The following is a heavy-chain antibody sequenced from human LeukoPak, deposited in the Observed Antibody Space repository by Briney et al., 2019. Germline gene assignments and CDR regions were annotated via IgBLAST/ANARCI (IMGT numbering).Heavy chain of an antibody. CDR1: GGSLSSYY. J-gene: IGHJ5*02. CDR2: IYTSGST. D-gene: IGHD6-13*01. Sequence: SETLSLTCTVSGGSLSSYYWSWIRQPPGKGLEWVGYIYTSGSTNYHPSLKSQVTISVDTSKTQYSLKLSSVTAADTAVYYCARRVRQQLVQYNWFDPLRRGTLVTVSS. CDR3: ARRVRQQLVQYNWFDP. V-gene: IGHV4-4*09.